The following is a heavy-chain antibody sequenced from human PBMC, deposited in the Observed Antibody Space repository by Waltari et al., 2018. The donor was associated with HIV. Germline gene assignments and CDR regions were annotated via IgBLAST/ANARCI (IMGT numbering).Heavy chain of an antibody. CDR1: GGSISGDGDS. V-gene: IGHV4-30-2*01. CDR2: IDQSRRT. CDR3: GRVGRGYCGDECYYYTGLDL. Sequence: QLQLQESGSGLVMPSQTLSPTCTGSGGSISGDGDSYSWIRQPPGKGLGWLGSIDQSRRTYYSPPLEDRVAKPVDRSKNQFFLDVGSVRAADPAVYYCGRVGRGYCGDECYYYTGLDLWAKGTTVIVTA. D-gene: IGHD2-21*01. J-gene: IGHJ6*04.